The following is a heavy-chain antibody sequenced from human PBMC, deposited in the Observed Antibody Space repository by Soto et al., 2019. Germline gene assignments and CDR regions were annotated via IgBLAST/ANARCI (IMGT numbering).Heavy chain of an antibody. CDR1: GGSIPGYY. CDR3: ARGPTVTTDL. V-gene: IGHV4-59*01. D-gene: IGHD4-17*01. Sequence: QVQLQESGPGLVKPSETLSLTCSVSGGSIPGYYWDWFRQPPGNGLEWIGYVHYSGTTNYNPSLKRRVAMSVDTSKNEFSLKLSSVTAADTAVYYCARGPTVTTDLWGQGIVVIVSS. CDR2: VHYSGTT. J-gene: IGHJ4*02.